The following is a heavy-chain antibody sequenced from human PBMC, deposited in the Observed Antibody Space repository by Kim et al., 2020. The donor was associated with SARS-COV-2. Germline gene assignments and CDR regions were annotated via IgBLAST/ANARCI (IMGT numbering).Heavy chain of an antibody. D-gene: IGHD3-22*01. CDR2: IYYSGST. J-gene: IGHJ2*01. V-gene: IGHV4-30-4*01. Sequence: SETLSLTCTVSGGSISSGDYYWSWIRQPPGKCLEWIGYIYYSGSTYYNPSLKSRVTISVDTSKNQFSLKLSSVTAADTAVYYCARVPYDSSGYYPPWYFGLWGRGTLVTVSS. CDR3: ARVPYDSSGYYPPWYFGL. CDR1: GGSISSGDYY.